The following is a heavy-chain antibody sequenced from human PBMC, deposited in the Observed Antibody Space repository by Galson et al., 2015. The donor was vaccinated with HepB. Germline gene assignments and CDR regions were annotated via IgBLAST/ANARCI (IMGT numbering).Heavy chain of an antibody. CDR3: ARSDLLDQ. Sequence: SLRLSCAASGFIFSTYGMHWVRQAPGKGLEWVAVISSDGRDKYYADSVKGRFSISRDNSKNTLYLQMNGLRAEDSAVYYCARSDLLDQWGQGTLATVSS. CDR2: ISSDGRDK. J-gene: IGHJ4*02. D-gene: IGHD3-10*01. V-gene: IGHV3-30*03. CDR1: GFIFSTYG.